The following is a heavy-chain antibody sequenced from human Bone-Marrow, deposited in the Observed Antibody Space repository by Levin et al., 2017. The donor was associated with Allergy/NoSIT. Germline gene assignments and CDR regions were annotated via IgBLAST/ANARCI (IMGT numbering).Heavy chain of an antibody. Sequence: GESLKISCAASGFTFSSYGMHWVRQAPGKGLEWVAVIWYDGSNKYYADSVKGRFTISRDNSKNTLYLQMNSLRAEDTAVYYCARAIVVVPGGGLDVWGQGTTVTVSS. CDR3: ARAIVVVPGGGLDV. CDR2: IWYDGSNK. J-gene: IGHJ6*02. V-gene: IGHV3-33*01. D-gene: IGHD2-2*01. CDR1: GFTFSSYG.